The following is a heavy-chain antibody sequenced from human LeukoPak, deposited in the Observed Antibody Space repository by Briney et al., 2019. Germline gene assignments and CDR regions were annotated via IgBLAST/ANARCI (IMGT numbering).Heavy chain of an antibody. Sequence: GESLKISCKGSEYSFTSYWIGWVRHMPRKVLELRGIIYPGDSKTSYNPSFQGHATISDDKSISTAYLQRSSLKASDTAMYYCVRGSGEIDYWGQGTLVTVSS. CDR2: IYPGDSKT. CDR1: EYSFTSYW. CDR3: VRGSGEIDY. V-gene: IGHV5-51*01. D-gene: IGHD3-10*01. J-gene: IGHJ4*02.